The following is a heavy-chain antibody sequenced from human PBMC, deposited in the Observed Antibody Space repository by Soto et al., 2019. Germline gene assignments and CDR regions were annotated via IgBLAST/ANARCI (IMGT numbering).Heavy chain of an antibody. V-gene: IGHV6-1*01. J-gene: IGHJ3*02. CDR3: ERDQEIGKAFDI. Sequence: SQTLSLTCAISGDSVSSNTAAWSWIRQSPSRGLEWLGRTYYRSKWFNGYALSVKSRITINPDTSKNQFSLQLNSVTPEDTALYYCERDQEIGKAFDIWGQGTLVTVSS. CDR2: TYYRSKWFN. D-gene: IGHD3-10*01. CDR1: GDSVSSNTAA.